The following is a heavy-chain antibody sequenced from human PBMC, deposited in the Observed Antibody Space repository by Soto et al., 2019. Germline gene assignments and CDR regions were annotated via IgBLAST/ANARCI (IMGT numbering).Heavy chain of an antibody. CDR2: IIPIFGTA. CDR3: ARDRIAAAATFDWFDP. J-gene: IGHJ5*02. V-gene: IGHV1-69*01. CDR1: GGTFSSYA. Sequence: QVQLVQSGAEVKKPGSSVKVSCKASGGTFSSYAISWVRQAPGQGLEWMGGIIPIFGTANYAQKFQGRVTITADESTSTAYMELSRLRSEDTAVYYCARDRIAAAATFDWFDPWGQGTLVTVSS. D-gene: IGHD6-13*01.